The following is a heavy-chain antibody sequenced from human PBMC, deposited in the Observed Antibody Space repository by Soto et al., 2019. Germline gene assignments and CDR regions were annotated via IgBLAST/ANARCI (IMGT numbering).Heavy chain of an antibody. V-gene: IGHV1-24*01. CDR2: FDPEDGET. D-gene: IGHD5-18*01. Sequence: ASVTVSCKVSGYTLTELSVHWVRQAPGKGLEWMGGFDPEDGETIYAQKFQGRVTMTEDTSTDTAYMELSSLRSEDTAVYYCATVFRGYSYANFDYWGQGTLVTVSS. CDR1: GYTLTELS. CDR3: ATVFRGYSYANFDY. J-gene: IGHJ4*02.